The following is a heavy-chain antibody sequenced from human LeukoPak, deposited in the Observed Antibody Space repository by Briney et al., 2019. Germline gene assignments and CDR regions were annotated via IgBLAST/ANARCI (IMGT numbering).Heavy chain of an antibody. CDR2: IYYSGST. D-gene: IGHD3-10*01. J-gene: IGHJ6*04. Sequence: SQTLSLTCTVSGGSISSGDYYWSWIRQPPGTRLEWIGYIYYSGSTYYNPSLKSRVTISVDTSKNRFSLKLSSVTAADTAVYYCARDTRRVRGIAGYYYGMDVWGKGTTVTVSS. CDR1: GGSISSGDYY. CDR3: ARDTRRVRGIAGYYYGMDV. V-gene: IGHV4-30-4*01.